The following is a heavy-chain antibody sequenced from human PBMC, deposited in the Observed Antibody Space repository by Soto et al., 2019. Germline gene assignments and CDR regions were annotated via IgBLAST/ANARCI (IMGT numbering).Heavy chain of an antibody. J-gene: IGHJ3*02. CDR2: ISSSGTTI. V-gene: IGHV3-11*01. CDR3: ATPKPLYSAYDRAFDI. CDR1: GFSFSDYN. Sequence: GGSLRLSCAASGFSFSDYNMSWIRQAPGKGLEWVSYISSSGTTIYYADSVKGRFTISRDNAKNSLYLQMSTLRAEDTAVYYCATPKPLYSAYDRAFDIWGQGTRVTVSS. D-gene: IGHD5-12*01.